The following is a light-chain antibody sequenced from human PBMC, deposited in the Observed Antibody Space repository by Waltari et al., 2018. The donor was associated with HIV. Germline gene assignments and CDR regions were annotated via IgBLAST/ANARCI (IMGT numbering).Light chain of an antibody. CDR3: QSFDSSLTTSGVI. J-gene: IGLJ2*01. Sequence: QSVLTQPPSVSGAPGQRVTISCTGSSSNIGAGYDVHWYQQLPGTAPKLLIYVNINRPSGCPDRFSVSKSGSSASLAITGLQAEDEAHYYCQSFDSSLTTSGVIFGGGTKLTVL. CDR2: VNI. V-gene: IGLV1-40*01. CDR1: SSNIGAGYD.